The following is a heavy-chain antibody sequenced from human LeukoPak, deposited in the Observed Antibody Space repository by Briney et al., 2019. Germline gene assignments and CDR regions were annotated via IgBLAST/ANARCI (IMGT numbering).Heavy chain of an antibody. CDR3: ARWDCSGGSCYKSGFDY. V-gene: IGHV4-59*08. CDR1: GGSISSYY. D-gene: IGHD2-15*01. J-gene: IGHJ4*02. CDR2: IYYSGST. Sequence: SETLSLTCTVSGGSISSYYWSWIRQPPGKGLEWIGYIYYSGSTNYNPSLKSRVTISVDTSKNQFSLKLSSVTAADTAVYYGARWDCSGGSCYKSGFDYWGQGTLVTVSS.